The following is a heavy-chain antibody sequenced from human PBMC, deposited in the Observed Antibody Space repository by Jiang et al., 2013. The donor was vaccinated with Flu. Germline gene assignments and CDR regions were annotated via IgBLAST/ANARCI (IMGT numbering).Heavy chain of an antibody. CDR1: SDSIGSVNHY. D-gene: IGHD4-23*01. V-gene: IGHV4-30-4*01. CDR3: ARGAHYGGNSDPNYFDY. J-gene: IGHJ4*02. Sequence: PGLVKPSQTLSLTCTVSSDSIGSVNHYWSWIRQPPGKGLEWIGHIYYSGITFCNPSLKSPCTLSVDTSKNQFSLKLTSVTAADTAIYYCARGAHYGGNSDPNYFDYWGQGTLVTVSS. CDR2: IYYSGIT.